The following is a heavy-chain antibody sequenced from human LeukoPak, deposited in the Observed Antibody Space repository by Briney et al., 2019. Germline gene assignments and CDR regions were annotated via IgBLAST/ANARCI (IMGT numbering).Heavy chain of an antibody. CDR2: IIPILGIA. Sequence: SVKVSCKASGGTFSSYAISWVRQAPGQGLEWMGRIIPILGIANYAQKFQGRVTITADKSTSTAYMELSSLRSEDTAVYYCARVTGGSYYGPVLDYWGQGTLVTVSS. D-gene: IGHD1-26*01. CDR1: GGTFSSYA. J-gene: IGHJ4*02. CDR3: ARVTGGSYYGPVLDY. V-gene: IGHV1-69*04.